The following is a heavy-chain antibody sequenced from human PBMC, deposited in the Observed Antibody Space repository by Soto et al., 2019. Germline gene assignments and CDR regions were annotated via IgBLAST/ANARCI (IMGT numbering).Heavy chain of an antibody. D-gene: IGHD3-10*01. Sequence: QVQLVQSGAEVKKPGSSVKVSCKASGGTFSSYTISWVRQAPGQGLEWMGRIIPILGIANYAQKFQGRFTITAYKPQSTAYMELSSLRSEDTAVYYCAREEYYYGSGAFFDYWGQGTLVTVSS. J-gene: IGHJ4*02. CDR3: AREEYYYGSGAFFDY. V-gene: IGHV1-69*08. CDR2: IIPILGIA. CDR1: GGTFSSYT.